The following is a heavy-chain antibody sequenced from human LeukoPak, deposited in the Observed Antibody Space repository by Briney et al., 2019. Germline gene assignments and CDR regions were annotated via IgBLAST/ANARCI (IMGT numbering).Heavy chain of an antibody. J-gene: IGHJ4*02. V-gene: IGHV1-18*01. D-gene: IGHD4-17*01. CDR1: GYTFTSYG. Sequence: ASVKVSCKASGYTFTSYGISWVRQAPGQGLEWMGWISAYNGNTNYAQKLQGRVTMTTDTSTSTAYMELRSLRSDDTAVYYCARSLEYASGDPSGYWGQGTLVTVSS. CDR3: ARSLEYASGDPSGY. CDR2: ISAYNGNT.